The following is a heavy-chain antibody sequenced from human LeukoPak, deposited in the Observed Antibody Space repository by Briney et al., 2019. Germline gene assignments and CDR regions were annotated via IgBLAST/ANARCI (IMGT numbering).Heavy chain of an antibody. CDR2: IYHTGSA. CDR1: GGSVSSDSHC. J-gene: IGHJ3*02. V-gene: IGHV4-61*01. D-gene: IGHD7-27*01. CDR3: ARLGQPNAFDI. Sequence: PSETLSLTCTVSGGSVSSDSHCWSWIRQTPGKGLEWIGWIYHTGSANYNPSLKSRVTISIDTSRKQFSLKLNSVTAADTAVYYCARLGQPNAFDIWGQGTVVTVSS.